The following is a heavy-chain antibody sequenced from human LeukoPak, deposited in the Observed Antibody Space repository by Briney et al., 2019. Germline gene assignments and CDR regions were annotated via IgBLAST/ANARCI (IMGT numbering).Heavy chain of an antibody. J-gene: IGHJ6*03. CDR2: IWYDGSTK. Sequence: GGSLRLSCAASGFTVSSNYMSWVRQAPGKGLEWVAFIWYDGSTKYYADSVKGRFTISRDNSKNTLYLQMNSLRAEDTAIYYCAKDPCSGGSCYSYYYYYYMDVWGKGTTVTVSS. V-gene: IGHV3-30*02. CDR3: AKDPCSGGSCYSYYYYYYMDV. D-gene: IGHD2-15*01. CDR1: GFTVSSNY.